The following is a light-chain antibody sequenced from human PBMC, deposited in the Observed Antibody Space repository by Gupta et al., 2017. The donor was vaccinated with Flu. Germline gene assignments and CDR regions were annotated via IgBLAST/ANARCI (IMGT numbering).Light chain of an antibody. J-gene: IGLJ1*01. CDR1: SSNIGTYNL. CDR2: EGS. Sequence: QSALTQPASVSGSPGQSITISCTGTSSNIGTYNLVSWYQQLPGKAPKLILYEGSKRPSGVSNRFSGSKSANTASLTISGLQAEDEADYYCCSYAGSSTFVFGTGTKVTVL. CDR3: CSYAGSSTFV. V-gene: IGLV2-23*03.